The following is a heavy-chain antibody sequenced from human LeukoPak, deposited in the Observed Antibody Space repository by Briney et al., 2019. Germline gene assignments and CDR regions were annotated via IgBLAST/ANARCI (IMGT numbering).Heavy chain of an antibody. D-gene: IGHD5-12*01. CDR1: GFTFDDYS. V-gene: IGHV3-21*01. J-gene: IGHJ3*02. Sequence: GGSLRLSCAASGFTFDDYSMHWVRQAPGKGLEWVSSISSSSSYIYYADSVKGRFTISRDNAKNSLYLQMNSLRAEDTAVYYCARGGYSGYDYAFDIWGQGTMVTVSS. CDR3: ARGGYSGYDYAFDI. CDR2: ISSSSSYI.